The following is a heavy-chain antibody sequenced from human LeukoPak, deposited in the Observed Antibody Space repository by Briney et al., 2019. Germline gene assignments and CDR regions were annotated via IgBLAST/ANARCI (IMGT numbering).Heavy chain of an antibody. J-gene: IGHJ3*02. CDR2: IWYDGSNK. CDR3: AREEYSSSSRAFDI. V-gene: IGHV3-33*01. D-gene: IGHD6-13*01. Sequence: GGSLRLSCAASGFTFSSYGMHWVRQAPGKGLEWVAVIWYDGSNKYYADSVKGRFTISRDNSKNTLYLQMNSLRDEDTAVYYCAREEYSSSSRAFDIWGQGTMVTVSS. CDR1: GFTFSSYG.